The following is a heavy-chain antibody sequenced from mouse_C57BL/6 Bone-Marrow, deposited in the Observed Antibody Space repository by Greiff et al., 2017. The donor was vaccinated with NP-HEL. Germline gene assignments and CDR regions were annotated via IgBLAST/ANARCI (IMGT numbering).Heavy chain of an antibody. D-gene: IGHD1-1*01. Sequence: VQLQQSGPVLVKPGPSVKISCKASGFTFTDYYMHWVKQSHGKSLEWIGLVYPYNGGTSYNQKFKGKATLTVDTSSSTAYMELNSLTSEDSAVYYCARCYYYGSSPHWDFDVWCTGTTVTVSS. J-gene: IGHJ1*03. V-gene: IGHV1-36*01. CDR1: GFTFTDYY. CDR3: ARCYYYGSSPHWDFDV. CDR2: VYPYNGGT.